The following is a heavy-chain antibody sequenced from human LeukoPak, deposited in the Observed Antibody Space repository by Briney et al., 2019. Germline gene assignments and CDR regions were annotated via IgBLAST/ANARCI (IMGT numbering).Heavy chain of an antibody. CDR2: ISGSGGST. V-gene: IGHV3-23*01. D-gene: IGHD5-12*01. CDR3: AKEKRSGYDFDF. Sequence: PGGSLRLSCAASGFTVSSNYMSWVRQAPGKGLEWVSTISGSGGSTYYADSVKGRCTISRDNSKNTLYLQMNSLRAEDTAIYYCAKEKRSGYDFDFWGQGTLVTVSS. J-gene: IGHJ4*02. CDR1: GFTVSSNY.